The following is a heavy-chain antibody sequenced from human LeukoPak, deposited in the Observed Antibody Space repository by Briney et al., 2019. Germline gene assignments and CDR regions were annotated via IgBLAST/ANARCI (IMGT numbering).Heavy chain of an antibody. J-gene: IGHJ4*02. V-gene: IGHV3-30*02. Sequence: GGSLRLSCAASGFTFKNYGIHWVRQAPGKGLDWVAFVRYDGNKKFYAGSVKGRFTVSRDNSKNTLYLQMNSLRTEDTAVYYCVSGGQWLVPKQCDSRGQGTLVTVSS. CDR1: GFTFKNYG. D-gene: IGHD6-19*01. CDR2: VRYDGNKK. CDR3: VSGGQWLVPKQCDS.